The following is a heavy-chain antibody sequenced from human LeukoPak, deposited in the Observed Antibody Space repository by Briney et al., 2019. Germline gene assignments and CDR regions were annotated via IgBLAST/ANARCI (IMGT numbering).Heavy chain of an antibody. CDR1: GGSTSSYY. V-gene: IGHV4-59*08. CDR3: ARRVAVNPRYYFDY. D-gene: IGHD4-17*01. CDR2: IYYSGST. Sequence: PSETLSLTCTVSGGSTSSYYWSWIRQPPGKGLEWIGYIYYSGSTNSNPSLKSRVTISVDTSKNQFSLKLSSVTAADTAVYYCARRVAVNPRYYFDYWGQGTLVTVSS. J-gene: IGHJ4*02.